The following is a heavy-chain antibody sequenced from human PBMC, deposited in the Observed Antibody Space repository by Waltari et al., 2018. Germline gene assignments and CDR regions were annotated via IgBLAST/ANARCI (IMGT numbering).Heavy chain of an antibody. CDR2: INAANTNT. CDR1: GYPFSNYA. D-gene: IGHD1-26*01. V-gene: IGHV1-3*01. CDR3: ARERSSGNQDNWFDP. J-gene: IGHJ5*02. Sequence: QAHLVQSGAEVKKPGASVKVSCKASGYPFSNYAMHWVRQAPGQGLEWMGWINAANTNTRYSKKLEGRFTITRDTSANTVYMELSSLRSEDTAVYFCARERSSGNQDNWFDPWGQGTLVTVSS.